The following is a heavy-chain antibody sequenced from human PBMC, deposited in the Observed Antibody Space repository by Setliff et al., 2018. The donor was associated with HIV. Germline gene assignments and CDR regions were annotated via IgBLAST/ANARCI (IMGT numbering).Heavy chain of an antibody. Sequence: SVKVSCKASGYTFTGYYIHWVRQAPGQGLEWMGGIIPMLGTANYAQKFQGRVTITADKSTSTAYMELSSLRSEDTAVYYCARVMHDSDLYYYMDVWGKGTTVTVSS. CDR2: IIPMLGTA. J-gene: IGHJ6*03. D-gene: IGHD3-22*01. V-gene: IGHV1-69*10. CDR3: ARVMHDSDLYYYMDV. CDR1: GYTFTGYY.